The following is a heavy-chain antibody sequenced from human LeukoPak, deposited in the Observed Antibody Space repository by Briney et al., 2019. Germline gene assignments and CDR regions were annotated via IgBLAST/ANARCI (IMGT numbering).Heavy chain of an antibody. V-gene: IGHV3-53*01. J-gene: IGHJ3*02. D-gene: IGHD3-22*01. Sequence: GGSLRLSCAASGFTVSSNYMSWVRQAPGKGLEGVSVIYSGGSTYYADSVKGRFTISRDNSKNTLYLQMNSLRAEDTAVYYCARVFYDSSGYYPDAFDIWGQGTMVTVSS. CDR1: GFTVSSNY. CDR2: IYSGGST. CDR3: ARVFYDSSGYYPDAFDI.